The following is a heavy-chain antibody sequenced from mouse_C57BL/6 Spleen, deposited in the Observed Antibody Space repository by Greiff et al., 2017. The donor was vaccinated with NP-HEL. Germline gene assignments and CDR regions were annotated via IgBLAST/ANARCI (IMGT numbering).Heavy chain of an antibody. Sequence: EVMLVESGGGLVQPGGSMKLSCAASGFTFSDAWMDWVRQSPEKGLEWVAEIRNKANNHATYYAESVKGRFTISRDDSKSSVYLQMNSLRAEDTGIYYCTRRASYYGSSYWYFDVWGTGTTVTVSS. J-gene: IGHJ1*03. CDR1: GFTFSDAW. CDR2: IRNKANNHAT. V-gene: IGHV6-6*01. D-gene: IGHD1-1*01. CDR3: TRRASYYGSSYWYFDV.